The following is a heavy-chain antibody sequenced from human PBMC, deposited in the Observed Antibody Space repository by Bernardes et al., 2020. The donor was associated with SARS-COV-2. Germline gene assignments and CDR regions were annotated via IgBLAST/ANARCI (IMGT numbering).Heavy chain of an antibody. CDR2: INHSGST. CDR3: ARGFGVVVPSSAGYYHEGMDV. Sequence: SESLSLTCAVYAGSFSNYYWSWIRQPPGKGLEWIGEINHSGSTIYSPSLKSRVTISVDTSKNQFSLKLSPVTAADTAVYYCARGFGVVVPSSAGYYHEGMDVWGQGTKVTVSS. CDR1: AGSFSNYY. J-gene: IGHJ6*02. D-gene: IGHD2-2*01. V-gene: IGHV4-34*01.